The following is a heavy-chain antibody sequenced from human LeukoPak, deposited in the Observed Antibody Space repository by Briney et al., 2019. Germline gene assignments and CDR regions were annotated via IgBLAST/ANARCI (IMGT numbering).Heavy chain of an antibody. CDR1: GGTFSSYA. D-gene: IGHD2-15*01. V-gene: IGHV1-69*04. CDR2: IIPILGIA. Sequence: ASVKVSCKASGGTFSSYAISWVRQAPGPGLEWMGRIIPILGIANYAQKFQGRVTITADKSTSTAYMELSSLRSEDTAVYYCATGHNRTPSDYGGEGTLVTVS. CDR3: ATGHNRTPSDY. J-gene: IGHJ4*02.